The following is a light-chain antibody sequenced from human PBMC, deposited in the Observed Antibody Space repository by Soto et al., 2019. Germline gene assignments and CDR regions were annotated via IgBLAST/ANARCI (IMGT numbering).Light chain of an antibody. V-gene: IGKV3-15*01. CDR3: QQYNNWPPIT. J-gene: IGKJ5*01. Sequence: EIVMTQSPATLSMSPGERATVSCRASQSVRSNLAWYQQKPGQAPRLLIYGASTRATGTPARFSGSGSGTEFTLTISSLQSEDFAVYYCQQYNNWPPITFGQGTRLEIK. CDR1: QSVRSN. CDR2: GAS.